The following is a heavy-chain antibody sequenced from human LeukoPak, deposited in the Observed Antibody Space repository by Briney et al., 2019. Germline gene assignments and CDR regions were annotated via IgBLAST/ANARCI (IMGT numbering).Heavy chain of an antibody. Sequence: GGSLRLSCAASGFTFSNYAMSWVRQAPGKWLEWVSGINWNGGSTGYADSVKGRFTISRDNAKNSLYLQMNSLRAEDTALYYCARVDYYDSSGYSRDYYFDYWGQGTLVTVSS. CDR1: GFTFSNYA. CDR2: INWNGGST. V-gene: IGHV3-20*04. CDR3: ARVDYYDSSGYSRDYYFDY. J-gene: IGHJ4*02. D-gene: IGHD3-22*01.